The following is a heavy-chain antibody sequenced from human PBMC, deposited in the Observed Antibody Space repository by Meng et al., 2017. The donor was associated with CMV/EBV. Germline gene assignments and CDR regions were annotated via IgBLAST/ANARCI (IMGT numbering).Heavy chain of an antibody. CDR2: ISGSGGST. CDR3: AKRLNTAMVIILIVDFDY. D-gene: IGHD5-18*01. Sequence: GGSLRLSCAASGFTFSSYAMSWVRQAPGKGLEWVSAISGSGGSTYYADSVKGRFTISRDNSKNTLYLQMNSLRAEDTAVYYCAKRLNTAMVIILIVDFDYWGQGTLVTVSS. J-gene: IGHJ4*02. CDR1: GFTFSSYA. V-gene: IGHV3-23*01.